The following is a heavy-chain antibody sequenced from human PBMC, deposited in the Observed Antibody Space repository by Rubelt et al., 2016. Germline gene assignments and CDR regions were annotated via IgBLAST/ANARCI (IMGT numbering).Heavy chain of an antibody. D-gene: IGHD3-10*01. Sequence: GLEWIGYIYYSGSTNYNPSLKSRVTISLDTSKNQFSLKLSSVTAADTAVYYCARGFSSSTYYGMDVWGQGTTVTVSS. CDR2: IYYSGST. V-gene: IGHV4-59*12. CDR3: ARGFSSSTYYGMDV. J-gene: IGHJ6*02.